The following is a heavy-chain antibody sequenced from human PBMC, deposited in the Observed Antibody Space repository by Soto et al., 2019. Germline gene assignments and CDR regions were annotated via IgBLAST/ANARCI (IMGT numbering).Heavy chain of an antibody. CDR3: ASPQAGHSGGSQFGP. CDR2: IYYGGST. D-gene: IGHD6-19*01. J-gene: IGHJ5*02. V-gene: IGHV4-39*01. CDR1: GGSIRNNYVY. Sequence: QLQLQESGPGLVTPSETLSLTCAVSGGSIRNNYVYWGWIRQPPGKVLEWIGSIYYGGSTYYNPSLKSRVTISVDTSKNQFSLKLTSVTAADTAVYYCASPQAGHSGGSQFGPWGEGSLVTVSS.